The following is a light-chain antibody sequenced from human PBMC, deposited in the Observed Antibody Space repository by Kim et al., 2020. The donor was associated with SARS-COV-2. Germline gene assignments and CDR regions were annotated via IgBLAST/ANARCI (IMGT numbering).Light chain of an antibody. CDR2: EDN. Sequence: KTLTISCARSSGSSASNYVQWYQQRPGSSPTTVIYEDNQRPSGVPDRFAGSIDSSSNSASRTISGLKTEDEADDYWQSYESSTRKVFGGGTQLTVL. CDR1: SGSSASNY. CDR3: QSYESSTRKV. J-gene: IGLJ3*02. V-gene: IGLV6-57*01.